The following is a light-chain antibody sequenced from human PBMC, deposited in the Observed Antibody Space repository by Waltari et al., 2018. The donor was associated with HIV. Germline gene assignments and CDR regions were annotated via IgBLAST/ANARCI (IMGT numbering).Light chain of an antibody. CDR3: NSRDSSGNHLV. J-gene: IGLJ1*01. Sequence: SSELTQPPVVSLAFGLTVRITCHGDSLRNYYASWYQQKPDQAPVLVIFHKDNRPSGIPDRFSGSTSGNTASLTITGAQAEDEADYYCNSRDSSGNHLVFGTGTKVTVL. CDR1: SLRNYY. V-gene: IGLV3-19*01. CDR2: HKD.